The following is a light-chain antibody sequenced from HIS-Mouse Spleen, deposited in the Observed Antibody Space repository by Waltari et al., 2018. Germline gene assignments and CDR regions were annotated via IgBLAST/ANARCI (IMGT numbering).Light chain of an antibody. J-gene: IGLJ1*01. CDR2: DDS. CDR3: QVWDSSSDHPYV. V-gene: IGLV3-21*03. CDR1: NIGSKS. Sequence: SYVLTQPPSVSVAPGKTARITCGGNNIGSKSVHGYQQKPGQAPVLVVYDDSDRPSGTPERFSGSNSGNTASLTISRVEAGDEADYYCQVWDSSSDHPYVFGTGTKVTVL.